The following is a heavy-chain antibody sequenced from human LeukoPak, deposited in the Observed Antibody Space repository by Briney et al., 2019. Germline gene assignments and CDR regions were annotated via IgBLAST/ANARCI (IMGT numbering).Heavy chain of an antibody. J-gene: IGHJ2*01. V-gene: IGHV3-23*01. CDR1: GFAFDNFA. CDR3: ARLRCSGGSCYPPFLSYWYFDL. CDR2: LSASGGST. Sequence: PGGSLRLSCAASGFAFDNFAMSWVRQAPGKGLEWVSSLSASGGSTFYSDSVKGHFTISRDNSKNTLYLQMNRLRAEDTAMYYCARLRCSGGSCYPPFLSYWYFDLWGRGTLITVSS. D-gene: IGHD2-15*01.